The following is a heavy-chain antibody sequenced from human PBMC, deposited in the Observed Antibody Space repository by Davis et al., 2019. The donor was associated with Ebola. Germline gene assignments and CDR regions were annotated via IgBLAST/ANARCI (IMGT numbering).Heavy chain of an antibody. V-gene: IGHV3-30*02. Sequence: GESLKISCAASGFTFSSYGMHWVRQAPGKGLEWVAVIWYDGSNKYYADSVKGRFTISRDNSKNTLYLQMNSLRAEDTAVYYCAKDRVTIFGVVYYGMDVWGQGTTVTVSS. CDR3: AKDRVTIFGVVYYGMDV. CDR2: IWYDGSNK. CDR1: GFTFSSYG. D-gene: IGHD3-3*01. J-gene: IGHJ6*02.